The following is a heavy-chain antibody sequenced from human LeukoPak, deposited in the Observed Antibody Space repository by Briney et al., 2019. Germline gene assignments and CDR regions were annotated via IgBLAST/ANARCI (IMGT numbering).Heavy chain of an antibody. Sequence: ASVKVSCKASGYTFTGYYMHWVRQAPGQGLEWMAWINPYNGDTNYAQKFQVRVTMTRDTSISTAYMELSSLRSDDTAVYYCARDRRNTLTAGFYFYGMDVWGQGTMVTVSS. D-gene: IGHD4-17*01. CDR1: GYTFTGYY. V-gene: IGHV1-2*02. CDR2: INPYNGDT. J-gene: IGHJ6*02. CDR3: ARDRRNTLTAGFYFYGMDV.